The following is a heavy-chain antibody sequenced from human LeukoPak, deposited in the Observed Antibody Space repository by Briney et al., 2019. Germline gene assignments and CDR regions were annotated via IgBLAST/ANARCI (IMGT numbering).Heavy chain of an antibody. V-gene: IGHV1-46*01. CDR1: GYTFTSYY. D-gene: IGHD3-10*01. Sequence: ASVKVSCKASGYTFTSYYMHWVRQAPGQGLEWMGIINPSGGSTSYAQKFQGRVTMTRDTSTSTVYMELSGLRSEDTAVYYCARDIPRKLLWFGESSPYYYGMDVWGQGTTVTVSS. CDR2: INPSGGST. J-gene: IGHJ6*02. CDR3: ARDIPRKLLWFGESSPYYYGMDV.